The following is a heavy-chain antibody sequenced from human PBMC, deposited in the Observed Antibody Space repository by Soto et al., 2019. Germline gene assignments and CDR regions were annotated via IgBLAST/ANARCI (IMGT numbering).Heavy chain of an antibody. Sequence: QVQLVQPGAEVKKPGASVKVSCKASGYTFTGYYMYWGRQPPGQGLEWLGWINPNRGGTNYAQKFQGWVTMTRATSISTAYMELRRLTSDDTAVYYCARSGVDFWSGYPQNYFYYYMDVWGKGTTVTVSS. CDR2: INPNRGGT. D-gene: IGHD3-3*01. J-gene: IGHJ6*03. V-gene: IGHV1-2*04. CDR3: ARSGVDFWSGYPQNYFYYYMDV. CDR1: GYTFTGYY.